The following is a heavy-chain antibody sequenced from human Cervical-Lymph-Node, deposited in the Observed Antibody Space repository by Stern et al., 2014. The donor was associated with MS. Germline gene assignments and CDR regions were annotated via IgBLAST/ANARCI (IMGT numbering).Heavy chain of an antibody. CDR1: ESTLRTYW. CDR2: INEDGSTT. Sequence: EVQLVESGGGLVKPGGSLRLSCADSESTLRTYWMHWVRQVPGKELKWVSRINEDGSTTNYADSVKGRFTISRDNARNTLYLQMNSLRAEDTGIYYCARDLSGRDDSWGQGTLVTVSS. D-gene: IGHD1-26*01. J-gene: IGHJ4*02. CDR3: ARDLSGRDDS. V-gene: IGHV3-74*01.